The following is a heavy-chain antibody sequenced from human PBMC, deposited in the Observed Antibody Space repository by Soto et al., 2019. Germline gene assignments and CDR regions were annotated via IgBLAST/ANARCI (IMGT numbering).Heavy chain of an antibody. D-gene: IGHD6-6*01. CDR2: IYPPDSDT. V-gene: IGHV5-51*01. CDR1: GYSFSTYW. Sequence: PGESLKISCKASGYSFSTYWIGWVRQMPGKGLEWMGMIYPPDSDTRYNPSLKGQVTISVDKSISTAYLQWSSLKAADTAIYYCSRHSPSPPRPIDIWCQGTMVTVSS. J-gene: IGHJ3*02. CDR3: SRHSPSPPRPIDI.